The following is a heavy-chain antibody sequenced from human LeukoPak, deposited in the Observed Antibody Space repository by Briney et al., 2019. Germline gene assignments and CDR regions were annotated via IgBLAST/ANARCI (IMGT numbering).Heavy chain of an antibody. CDR2: TSGSGGST. J-gene: IGHJ5*02. V-gene: IGHV3-23*01. D-gene: IGHD3-22*01. CDR3: AKAARFTVILVVTS. Sequence: PGGSLRLSCADSGFTFSSYAMSWVRQAPGKGLEWVSTTSGSGGSTYYADSVKGRFTVSRDNSKNTLYLQMNSLRAEDTAIYYCAKAARFTVILVVTSWGQGTLVTVSS. CDR1: GFTFSSYA.